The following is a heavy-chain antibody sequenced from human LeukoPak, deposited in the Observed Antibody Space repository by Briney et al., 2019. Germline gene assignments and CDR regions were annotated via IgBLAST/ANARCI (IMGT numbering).Heavy chain of an antibody. D-gene: IGHD3-22*01. CDR3: ARVDSSGYYPSFDY. CDR2: IDYSGST. V-gene: IGHV4-39*07. CDR1: GDSINNNNYY. J-gene: IGHJ4*02. Sequence: SETLSLTCTVSGDSINNNNYYWGWIRQPPGKGLEWIGNIDYSGSTYYNPSLKSRVTISVDRSKNQFSLKLSSVTAADTSVYYCARVDSSGYYPSFDYWGQGTLVTVSS.